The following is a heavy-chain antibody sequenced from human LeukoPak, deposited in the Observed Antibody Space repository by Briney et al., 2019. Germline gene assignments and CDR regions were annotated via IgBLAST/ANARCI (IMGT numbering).Heavy chain of an antibody. V-gene: IGHV1-8*03. CDR3: ARATIGGFDY. D-gene: IGHD5-24*01. CDR2: MNPNSGNT. J-gene: IGHJ4*02. Sequence: ASVKVSCKASGGTFSSYTISWVRQAPGQGLEWMGWMNPNSGNTGYAQKYQGRVTITRNTSISTAYMELSSLRSEDTAVYYCARATIGGFDYWGQGTLVTVSS. CDR1: GGTFSSYT.